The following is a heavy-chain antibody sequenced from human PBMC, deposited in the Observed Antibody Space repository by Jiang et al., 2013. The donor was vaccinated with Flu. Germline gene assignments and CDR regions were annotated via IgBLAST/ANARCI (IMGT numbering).Heavy chain of an antibody. CDR1: GFTFDDYA. J-gene: IGHJ4*02. D-gene: IGHD1-26*01. CDR3: AKDMGLATLSSFDY. Sequence: VQLVESGGGLVQPGRSLRLSCAASGFTFDDYAMHWVRQAPGKGLEWVSGISWNSGSIGYADSVKGRFTISRDNAKNSLYLQMNSLRAEDTALYYCAKDMGLATLSSFDYWGQGTLVTVSS. V-gene: IGHV3-9*01. CDR2: ISWNSGSI.